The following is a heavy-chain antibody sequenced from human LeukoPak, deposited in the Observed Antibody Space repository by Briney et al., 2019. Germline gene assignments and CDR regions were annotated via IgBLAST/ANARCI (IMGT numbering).Heavy chain of an antibody. J-gene: IGHJ4*02. CDR2: IYYSGST. D-gene: IGHD3-3*01. V-gene: IGHV4-59*01. Sequence: PSETLSLTCAVSGGSISSYYWSWIRQPPGKGLGWVGCIYYSGSTNYNPSPKSRVTISVDTSKNLYSLKLSSVTAADTAVYYCARVCYDFWSGYPIGGSFDYWGQGTLVTVSS. CDR1: GGSISSYY. CDR3: ARVCYDFWSGYPIGGSFDY.